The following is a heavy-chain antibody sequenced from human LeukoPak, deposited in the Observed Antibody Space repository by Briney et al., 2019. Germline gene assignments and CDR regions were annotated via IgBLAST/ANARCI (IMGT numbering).Heavy chain of an antibody. V-gene: IGHV4-59*01. CDR1: GGSIGSY. CDR2: RYYSGST. D-gene: IGHD3-16*01. CDR3: ARVRGDFETD. J-gene: IGHJ1*01. Sequence: SETLSLTCSVSGGSIGSYWTWIRQPPGKGLEWIGYRYYSGSTTYNPSLKSRVTISVDTSKSQFSLKLISVTAADTAIYYCARVRGDFETDWGQGTLVTVSS.